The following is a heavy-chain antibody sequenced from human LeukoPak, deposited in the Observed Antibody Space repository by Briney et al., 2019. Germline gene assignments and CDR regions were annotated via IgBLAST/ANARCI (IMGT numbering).Heavy chain of an antibody. D-gene: IGHD2-2*01. CDR2: ISGSVGST. CDR3: AKGDIVVVPAANWFDP. V-gene: IGHV3-23*01. CDR1: GFSFSIYA. Sequence: RGSLRHSCVPSGFSFSIYAMSWVRPAPEKGGEWVSAISGSVGSTYYADSVKGRFTISRDNSKNTLYLQMNSLRAEDTAVYYCAKGDIVVVPAANWFDPWGQGTLVTVSS. J-gene: IGHJ5*02.